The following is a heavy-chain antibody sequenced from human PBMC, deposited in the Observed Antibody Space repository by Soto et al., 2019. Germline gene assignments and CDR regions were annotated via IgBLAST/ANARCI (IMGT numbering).Heavy chain of an antibody. CDR2: IIPINGMA. D-gene: IGHD2-8*01. CDR1: GGTFSSYT. J-gene: IGHJ6*03. V-gene: IGHV1-69*02. CDR3: ASTPGVQLYTIYMDV. Sequence: QVQLVQSGAEVKKPGSSVKVSCTASGGTFSSYTINWVRQAPGQGLEWMGRIIPINGMANYAQKFQGRVTITADKSTSTAYRELSSLRSEDTALYYCASTPGVQLYTIYMDVWGKGTTVTVSS.